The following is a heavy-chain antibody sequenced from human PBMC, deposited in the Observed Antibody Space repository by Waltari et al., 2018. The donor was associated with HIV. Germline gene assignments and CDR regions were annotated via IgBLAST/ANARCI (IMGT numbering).Heavy chain of an antibody. CDR2: NNPSGTRP. Sequence: QVQLVQSGAEVKKPGASVKISCKASGNTFTRHYVHWVRQAPGQGLEWMAVNNPSGTRPIYAQKFKGRVTMTRDTSTGTVYMELSRLRSEDTAIYYCARGQMSGSGWYSFDDRGWYCFDDWGQGTLVTVSS. CDR1: GNTFTRHY. CDR3: ARGQMSGSGWYSFDDRGWYCFDD. V-gene: IGHV1-46*01. J-gene: IGHJ4*02. D-gene: IGHD6-13*01.